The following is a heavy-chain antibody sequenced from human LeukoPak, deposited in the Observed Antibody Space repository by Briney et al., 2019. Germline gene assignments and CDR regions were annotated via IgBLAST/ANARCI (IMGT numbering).Heavy chain of an antibody. Sequence: SETLSLTCAVSGGSFSGYYWSWIRQPPGKGLEWIGEINHSGSTNYTPSLKSRVTISVDTSKNQFSLKGRSVTAADTAVYYCASGRIPIAVAVPFDYWGQGILVTVSS. J-gene: IGHJ4*02. V-gene: IGHV4-34*01. CDR3: ASGRIPIAVAVPFDY. CDR2: INHSGST. D-gene: IGHD6-19*01. CDR1: GGSFSGYY.